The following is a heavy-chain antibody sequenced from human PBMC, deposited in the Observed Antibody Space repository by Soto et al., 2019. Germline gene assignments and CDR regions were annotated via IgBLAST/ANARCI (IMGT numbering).Heavy chain of an antibody. V-gene: IGHV4-30-4*01. Sequence: QVQLQESGPGLVKPSQTLSLTYTVSGGSISSGNYYWSWIRQPPGKGLEWIGFISYSGSAYYNQSVKCRVNISVDTAKNPFSMNLSFVTAADTAVYYCATMGTPATGLYYFDYWCQGTLGTVSS. CDR3: ATMGTPATGLYYFDY. CDR2: ISYSGSA. CDR1: GGSISSGNYY. D-gene: IGHD2-15*01. J-gene: IGHJ4*02.